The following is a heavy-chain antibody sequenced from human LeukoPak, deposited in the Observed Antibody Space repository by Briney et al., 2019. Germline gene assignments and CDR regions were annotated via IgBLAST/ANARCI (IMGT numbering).Heavy chain of an antibody. CDR2: INHSGST. Sequence: PSETLSLTCAVYGGSFSGYYWSWIRQPPGKGLEWIGEINHSGSTNYNPSFKSRVTISVDTSKNQFSLKLSSVTAADTAVYYCARDRGGSYDYWFDPWGQGTLVTVSS. D-gene: IGHD5-12*01. J-gene: IGHJ5*02. CDR1: GGSFSGYY. V-gene: IGHV4-34*01. CDR3: ARDRGGSYDYWFDP.